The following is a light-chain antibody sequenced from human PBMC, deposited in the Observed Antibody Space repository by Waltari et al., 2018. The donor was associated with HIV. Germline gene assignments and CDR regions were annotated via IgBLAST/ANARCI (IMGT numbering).Light chain of an antibody. J-gene: IGKJ1*01. V-gene: IGKV2-28*01. CDR2: LGS. CDR3: MEALQSWT. CDR1: HTPLHRNCYTY. Sequence: DIVMSHSPLSLSVTPGEPASISSRVTHTPLHRNCYTYLDWYLQKPGQSRQRLIYLGSNRHSGVSDRFSGSGSGTDCTLNITSVEVEDVGVYYCMEALQSWTFGQGTKVEIK.